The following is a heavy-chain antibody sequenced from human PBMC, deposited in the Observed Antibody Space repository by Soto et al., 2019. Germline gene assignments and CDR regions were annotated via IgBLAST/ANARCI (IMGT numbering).Heavy chain of an antibody. CDR3: ARDIVVVPAAKGVYYYYYYGMDV. CDR2: ISAYNGNT. CDR1: GYTFTSYG. Sequence: QVQLVQSGAEVKKPGASVKVSCKASGYTFTSYGISWVRQAPGQGLEWMGWISAYNGNTNYAQKLQGRVTMTTDTSTSTADMELRSLRSDDTAVYYCARDIVVVPAAKGVYYYYYYGMDVWGQGTTVTVSS. D-gene: IGHD2-2*01. J-gene: IGHJ6*02. V-gene: IGHV1-18*04.